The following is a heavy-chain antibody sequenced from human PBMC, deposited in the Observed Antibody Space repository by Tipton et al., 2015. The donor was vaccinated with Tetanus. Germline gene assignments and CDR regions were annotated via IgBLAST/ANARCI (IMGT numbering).Heavy chain of an antibody. CDR1: GDSISSGGYY. CDR3: ARSYFDRLTGNYIPYYFDY. CDR2: IYSSGTT. D-gene: IGHD3-9*01. Sequence: TLSLTCSVSGDSISSGGYYWSWIRQHPGKGLEWIGYIYSSGTTNYNPSLRSRVTMSVDTSKNQFSLELTSVTAADTAVYYCARSYFDRLTGNYIPYYFDYWGRGSLVTVSS. V-gene: IGHV4-31*03. J-gene: IGHJ4*02.